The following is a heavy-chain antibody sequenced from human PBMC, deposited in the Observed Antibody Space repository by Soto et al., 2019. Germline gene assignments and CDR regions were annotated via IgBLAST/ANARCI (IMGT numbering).Heavy chain of an antibody. D-gene: IGHD1-1*01. CDR2: INHSGST. Sequence: SETLSLTSAAYGGSFSGYYWSSIRQPPGKALEWIGEINHSGSTNYIPSLKSRVTISVDTSKNQFSLKLSSVTAADTAVYYCARRLERQYYYYGMDVWGQGPTVTVS. CDR1: GGSFSGYY. J-gene: IGHJ6*02. V-gene: IGHV4-34*01. CDR3: ARRLERQYYYYGMDV.